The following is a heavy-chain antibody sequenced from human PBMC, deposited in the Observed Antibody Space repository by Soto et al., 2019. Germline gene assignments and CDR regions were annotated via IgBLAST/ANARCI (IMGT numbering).Heavy chain of an antibody. V-gene: IGHV5-51*01. CDR1: GYRFTSFW. D-gene: IGHD5-12*01. CDR2: IYPGDADI. Sequence: GESLKISCKGSGYRFTSFWIGWVRQMPGKGLEWLGIIYPGDADIRYTPSFQGQVTMSADKSISTAYLQWSGLKASDTAIYYCARGIEMARIGWFDPWGQGTLVTVSS. CDR3: ARGIEMARIGWFDP. J-gene: IGHJ5*02.